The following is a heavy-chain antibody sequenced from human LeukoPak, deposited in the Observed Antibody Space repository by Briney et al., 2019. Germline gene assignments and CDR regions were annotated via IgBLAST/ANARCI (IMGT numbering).Heavy chain of an antibody. CDR3: ARGPLWWEQQLVMYFDY. Sequence: PGGSLRLSCAASGFTFSDYYMSWIRQAPGKGLEWVSYISSSSSYTNYADSVKGRFTISRDNAKNSLYLQMNSLRAEDTAVYYCARGPLWWEQQLVMYFDYWGQGTLVTVSS. CDR1: GFTFSDYY. D-gene: IGHD6-13*01. CDR2: ISSSSSYT. V-gene: IGHV3-11*06. J-gene: IGHJ4*02.